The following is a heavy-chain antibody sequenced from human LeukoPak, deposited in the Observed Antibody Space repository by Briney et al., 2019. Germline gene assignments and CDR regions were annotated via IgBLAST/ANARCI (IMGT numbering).Heavy chain of an antibody. CDR1: GYTFTGYY. V-gene: IGHV1-2*02. J-gene: IGHJ4*02. CDR2: INPNSGGT. CDR3: ARFWSAYSTPLDY. D-gene: IGHD3-3*01. Sequence: ASVKVSCKASGYTFTGYYIHWVRQAPGQGLEWMGWINPNSGGTNYAQKFQGRVTMTRDTSISTAYMEVSGLRSDDTAVYYCARFWSAYSTPLDYWGQGTLVTVSS.